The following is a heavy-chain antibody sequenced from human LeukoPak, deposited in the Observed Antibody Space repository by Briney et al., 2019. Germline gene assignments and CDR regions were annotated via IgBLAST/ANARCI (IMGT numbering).Heavy chain of an antibody. J-gene: IGHJ5*02. CDR3: ARGGARHCSTSRCYEDWFDP. CDR1: GFSFNVYW. V-gene: IGHV3-7*05. D-gene: IGHD2-2*01. Sequence: RGSLRLSCAASGFSFNVYWMNWVCQAPGKGLEWVANINQDGSEKYYVDSVKGRFTISRDNARNSLSLQMSSLRAEDTAVYYCARGGARHCSTSRCYEDWFDPWGQGTLVPVSS. CDR2: INQDGSEK.